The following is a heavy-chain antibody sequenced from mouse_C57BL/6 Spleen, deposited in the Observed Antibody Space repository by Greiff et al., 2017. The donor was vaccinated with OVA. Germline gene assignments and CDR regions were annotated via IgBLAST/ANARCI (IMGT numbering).Heavy chain of an antibody. CDR3: ARSRAFDV. V-gene: IGHV1-85*01. CDR1: GYTFTSYD. CDR2: IYPRDGSP. Sequence: VQLQQSGPELVKPGASVKLSCKASGYTFTSYDINWVKQRPGQGLEWIGWIYPRDGSPKYNEKFKGKATLTVDTSSSTAYMELHSLTSEDSAVYFCARSRAFDVWGTGTTVTVSS. J-gene: IGHJ1*03. D-gene: IGHD3-1*01.